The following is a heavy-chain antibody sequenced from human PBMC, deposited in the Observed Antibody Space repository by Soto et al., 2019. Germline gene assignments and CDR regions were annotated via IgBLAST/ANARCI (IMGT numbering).Heavy chain of an antibody. Sequence: EVQLLESGGGMVQPGGSLRLSCAASGFTFRNFVMSWVRQAPGKGLEWVSAIRATGGQTFYADSVKGRFTISRDNTKNMLYLQINSLGDEDTALYFCAQDRGWGVVSPSHDYWGQGTLVTVSS. D-gene: IGHD2-21*01. V-gene: IGHV3-23*01. J-gene: IGHJ4*02. CDR3: AQDRGWGVVSPSHDY. CDR2: IRATGGQT. CDR1: GFTFRNFV.